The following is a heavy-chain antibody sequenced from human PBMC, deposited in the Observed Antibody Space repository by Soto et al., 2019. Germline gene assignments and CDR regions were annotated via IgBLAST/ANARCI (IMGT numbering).Heavy chain of an antibody. J-gene: IGHJ6*02. CDR3: AIFSGWYGGYYYFSGIDV. CDR1: GGSFSGYY. CDR2: INHSGST. V-gene: IGHV4-34*01. Sequence: SETLYLTCAVYGGSFSGYYWSWIRQPPGKGLEWIGEINHSGSTNYNPSLKSRVTISVDTSKNQFSLKLSSVTAADTAVYYCAIFSGWYGGYYYFSGIDVFGQAATVNVS. D-gene: IGHD6-19*01.